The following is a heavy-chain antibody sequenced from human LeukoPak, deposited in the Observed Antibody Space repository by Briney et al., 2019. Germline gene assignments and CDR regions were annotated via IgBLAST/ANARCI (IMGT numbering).Heavy chain of an antibody. D-gene: IGHD3-22*01. CDR1: GGSISNHY. Sequence: SETLSLTCTVSGGSISNHYWSWIRQPPGKGLEWIGYIFYSGSTNYNPSPKSRVTISVDTSTNQSSLKLSSVTAADTAVYYCARRGYDRSTYYFFDYWGQGTLVTVSS. J-gene: IGHJ4*02. CDR3: ARRGYDRSTYYFFDY. V-gene: IGHV4-59*11. CDR2: IFYSGST.